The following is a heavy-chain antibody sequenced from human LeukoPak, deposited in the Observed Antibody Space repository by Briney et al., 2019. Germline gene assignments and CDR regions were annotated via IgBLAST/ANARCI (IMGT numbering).Heavy chain of an antibody. CDR3: ARESGMVLWFGELPRPFDY. Sequence: GGSLRLSCAASGFTFSSYEMNWVRQAPGKGLEWVSYISSSGSTIYYADSVKGRFTISRDNAKNSLYLQMNSLRAEDTAVYYCARESGMVLWFGELPRPFDYWGRGTLVTVSS. CDR1: GFTFSSYE. CDR2: ISSSGSTI. D-gene: IGHD3-10*01. J-gene: IGHJ4*02. V-gene: IGHV3-48*03.